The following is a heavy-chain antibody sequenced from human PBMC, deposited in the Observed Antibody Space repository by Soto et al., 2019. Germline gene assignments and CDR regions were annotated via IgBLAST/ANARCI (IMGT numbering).Heavy chain of an antibody. CDR3: AREIMTTVNPETYYYDYYMDV. V-gene: IGHV1-69*08. Sequence: QVQLVQSGAEVKKPGSSVKVSCKASGGTFSSYTISWVRQAPGQGLEWMGRIIPILGIANYAQKFQGRVTITADKSTSTAYMELSSLRSEDTAVYYCAREIMTTVNPETYYYDYYMDVWGKGTTVTVSS. J-gene: IGHJ6*03. CDR1: GGTFSSYT. D-gene: IGHD4-4*01. CDR2: IIPILGIA.